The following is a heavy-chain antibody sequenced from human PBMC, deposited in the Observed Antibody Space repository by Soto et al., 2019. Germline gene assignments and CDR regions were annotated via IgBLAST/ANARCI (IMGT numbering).Heavy chain of an antibody. CDR1: GFTFSSYG. J-gene: IGHJ6*03. CDR2: ISYDGSNK. CDR3: AKDGGYCSSTSCPMPAYYYYYMDV. D-gene: IGHD2-2*01. V-gene: IGHV3-30*18. Sequence: GGSLRLSCAASGFTFSSYGMHWVRQAPGKGLEWVAVISYDGSNKYYADSVKGRFTISRDNSKNTLYLQMNSLRAEDTAVYYCAKDGGYCSSTSCPMPAYYYYYMDVWGKGTTVTVSS.